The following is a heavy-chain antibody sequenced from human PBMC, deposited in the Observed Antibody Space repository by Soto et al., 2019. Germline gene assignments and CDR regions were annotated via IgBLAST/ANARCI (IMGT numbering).Heavy chain of an antibody. Sequence: SETLSLTCAVSGGSISSGGYSWSWIRQPPGKGLEWIGYIYHTGNTYYNPSVESRVTISVDRSKNHLSLDLTSVTAADTAVYYCARLRGTAVLDLWGHGTLVTVSS. CDR3: ARLRGTAVLDL. CDR2: IYHTGNT. V-gene: IGHV4-30-2*01. J-gene: IGHJ4*01. D-gene: IGHD2-21*02. CDR1: GGSISSGGYS.